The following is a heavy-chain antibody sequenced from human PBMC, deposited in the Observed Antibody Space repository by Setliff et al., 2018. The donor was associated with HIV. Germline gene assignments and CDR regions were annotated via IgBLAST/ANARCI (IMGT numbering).Heavy chain of an antibody. CDR3: VAYFGGNGGRGL. CDR1: GGSFSGYY. D-gene: IGHD2-21*01. V-gene: IGHV4-34*01. CDR2: INHSGST. J-gene: IGHJ4*02. Sequence: SETLSLTCAVYGGSFSGYYWSWIRQPPGKGLEWIGEINHSGSTNYNPSLRSRVTISLDTSTNQFSLRLNSVTAADTAHYFCVAYFGGNGGRGLWGQGTLVTVSS.